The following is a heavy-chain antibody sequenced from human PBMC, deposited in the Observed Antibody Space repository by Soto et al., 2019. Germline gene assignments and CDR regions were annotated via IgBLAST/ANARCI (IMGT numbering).Heavy chain of an antibody. CDR2: ISSSSSTI. J-gene: IGHJ4*02. Sequence: EVQLVESGGGLVQPGGSLRLSCAASGFSFSRYSMNWVRQAPGKGLEWVSYISSSSSTIYYADSVKGRFTISRDNAKNSLYLQMNSLRDEDAAVYYCARDMHDSSGMAFDYWGQGTLVTVSS. V-gene: IGHV3-48*02. D-gene: IGHD3-22*01. CDR1: GFSFSRYS. CDR3: ARDMHDSSGMAFDY.